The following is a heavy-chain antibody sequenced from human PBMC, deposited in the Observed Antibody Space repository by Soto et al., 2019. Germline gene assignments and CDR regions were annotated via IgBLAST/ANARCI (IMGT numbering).Heavy chain of an antibody. V-gene: IGHV4-31*03. J-gene: IGHJ6*02. CDR3: ARDLRGGYYYGMDV. D-gene: IGHD3-16*01. CDR1: GGSISSGGYY. CDR2: VYYSGST. Sequence: QVQLQESGPGLVKPSQTLSLTCTVSGGSISSGGYYWSWIRQHPGKGLEWIGYVYYSGSTYYNPSLKSRVTISVDTSKNQFSLKLSSVTAADTAVYYCARDLRGGYYYGMDVWGQGTTVTVSS.